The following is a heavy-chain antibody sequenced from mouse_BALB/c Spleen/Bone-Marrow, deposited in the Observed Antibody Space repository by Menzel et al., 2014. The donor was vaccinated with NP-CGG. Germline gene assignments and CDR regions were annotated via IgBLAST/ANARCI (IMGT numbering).Heavy chain of an antibody. J-gene: IGHJ3*01. CDR3: AKYDGSAGYAY. V-gene: IGHV1S81*02. CDR2: INPSNGRT. Sequence: VQLQQSGAEPVKPGASVNLSCKASGYTFTSYWIHWVKLRPGQGLEWIGEINPSNGRTNYNEKFKNKATLTVDKSSSTAYIQLSSLTYEDSAVCYCAKYDGSAGYAYWGQGTLVTVSA. CDR1: GYTFTSYW. D-gene: IGHD2-3*01.